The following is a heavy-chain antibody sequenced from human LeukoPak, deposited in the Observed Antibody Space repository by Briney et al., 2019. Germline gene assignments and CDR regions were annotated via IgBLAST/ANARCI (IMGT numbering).Heavy chain of an antibody. Sequence: GASVKVSCKASGYTFTGYYMHWVRQMPGKGLEWMGIIYPGDSDTRYSPSFQGQVTISADKSISTAYLQWSSLKASDTAMYYCAGGETDYDSSGYPYWGQGTLVTVSS. CDR3: AGGETDYDSSGYPY. D-gene: IGHD3-22*01. CDR2: IYPGDSDT. CDR1: GYTFTGYY. V-gene: IGHV5-51*01. J-gene: IGHJ4*02.